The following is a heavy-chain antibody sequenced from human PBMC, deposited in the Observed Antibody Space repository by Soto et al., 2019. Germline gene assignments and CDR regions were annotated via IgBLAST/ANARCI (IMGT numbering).Heavy chain of an antibody. V-gene: IGHV3-11*06. CDR1: GYTFSDYY. J-gene: IGHJ6*02. D-gene: IGHD3-22*01. Sequence: QVQLVESGGGLVKPGRSLRLSCAASGYTFSDYYMSWIRQAPGKGLEWVSYISSSSSYTNYADSVKGRFTISRDNAKNSLYLQMNSLRAEDTAVYYCARDSYYYDRSGYYGMDVWGQGTTVTVSS. CDR3: ARDSYYYDRSGYYGMDV. CDR2: ISSSSSYT.